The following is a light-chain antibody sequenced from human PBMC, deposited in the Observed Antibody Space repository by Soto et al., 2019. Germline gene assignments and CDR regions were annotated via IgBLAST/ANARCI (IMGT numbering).Light chain of an antibody. J-gene: IGKJ4*02. CDR1: QSVGRNF. Sequence: ETVLTQSPGTLSLSPGERATLSCRASQSVGRNFLAWYQQKPGQAPRLLIYGASSRATGIPDRFSGSGSGTDITISITRLEPEDFAVYYCQQYASSPLTFGGGTKVEIE. V-gene: IGKV3-20*01. CDR2: GAS. CDR3: QQYASSPLT.